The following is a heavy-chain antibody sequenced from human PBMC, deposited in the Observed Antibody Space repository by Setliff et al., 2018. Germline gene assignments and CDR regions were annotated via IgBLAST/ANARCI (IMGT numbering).Heavy chain of an antibody. V-gene: IGHV1-18*01. J-gene: IGHJ4*02. CDR3: SRLVRFCTTSTCQGASASEH. CDR2: ISIYTGNA. Sequence: KVSCKASGYTFSDYGITWVRQAPGQGLEWMGWISIYTGNAYYAHKLQGRVTMTTDTSTDTAYLELRSLRSDDTAVYYCSRLVRFCTTSTCQGASASEHWGQGTLVTVSS. D-gene: IGHD2-8*01. CDR1: GYTFSDYG.